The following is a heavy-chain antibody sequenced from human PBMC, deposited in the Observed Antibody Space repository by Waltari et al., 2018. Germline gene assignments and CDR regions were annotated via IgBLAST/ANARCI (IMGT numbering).Heavy chain of an antibody. J-gene: IGHJ3*02. CDR3: ARDLTRYSSSWYEPHDAFDI. CDR2: ISAYNGNT. CDR1: GYTFTSYG. Sequence: QVQLVQSGAEVKKPGASVKVSCKASGYTFTSYGISWVRQAPGQGLEWMGWISAYNGNTNYAQKLQGRVTMTTDTSTSTAYMELRSLRSDDTAVYYCARDLTRYSSSWYEPHDAFDIWGQGTMVTVSS. V-gene: IGHV1-18*01. D-gene: IGHD6-13*01.